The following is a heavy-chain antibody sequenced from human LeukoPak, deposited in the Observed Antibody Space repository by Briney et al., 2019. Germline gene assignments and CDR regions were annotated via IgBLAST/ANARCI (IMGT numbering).Heavy chain of an antibody. CDR3: ARVYNWSDIRGFDP. CDR2: IYYSGRT. CDR1: GGSISSSRYY. Sequence: PSETLSLTCSVSGGSISSSRYYWGWIRQTPGKGLAYIGSIYYSGRTYYNPSLKSRVTISVDTSKNQISLKLSSVTAADTAVYYCARVYNWSDIRGFDPWGQGTLVTVSS. J-gene: IGHJ5*02. V-gene: IGHV4-39*07. D-gene: IGHD1-20*01.